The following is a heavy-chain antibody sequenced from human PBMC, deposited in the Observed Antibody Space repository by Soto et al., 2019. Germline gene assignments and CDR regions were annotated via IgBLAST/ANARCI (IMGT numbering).Heavy chain of an antibody. CDR3: ARQGARYYYYMDV. CDR2: IYPGDSDT. J-gene: IGHJ6*03. V-gene: IGHV5-51*01. Sequence: GESLKISCKGSGYSFTSYWIGWVRQMPGKGLEWMGIIYPGDSDTRYSPSFQGQVTISADKSISTAYLQWSSLKASDTAMYYCARQGARYYYYMDVWGKGPTVTVSS. CDR1: GYSFTSYW.